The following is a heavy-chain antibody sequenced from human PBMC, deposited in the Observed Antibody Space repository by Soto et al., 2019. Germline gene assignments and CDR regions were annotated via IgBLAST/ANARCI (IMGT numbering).Heavy chain of an antibody. CDR2: ISSSSSTI. J-gene: IGHJ5*02. D-gene: IGHD6-13*01. CDR3: ARHPERIAEIGWFDP. CDR1: GVTFSSYA. Sequence: GGSLRLSCAASGVTFSSYAMSWVRQAPGKGLEWVSAISSSSSTIYYADSVKGRFTISRDNAKNSLYLQMSSLRAEDTAVYYCARHPERIAEIGWFDPWGQGTLVTVSS. V-gene: IGHV3-48*01.